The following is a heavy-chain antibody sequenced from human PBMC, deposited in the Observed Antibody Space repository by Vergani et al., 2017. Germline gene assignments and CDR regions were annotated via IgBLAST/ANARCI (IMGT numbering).Heavy chain of an antibody. CDR2: IGTAGDT. CDR1: GFTFSTYD. J-gene: IGHJ4*02. Sequence: LVESGGGVVQPGGSLRLSCAASGFTFSTYDMHWVRQATGKGLEWVSAIGTAGDTYYPGSVKGRFTISRENAKNSLYLQMNGLRAGDTAVYYCARRDSSSPALDYWGQGTLVTVSS. CDR3: ARRDSSSPALDY. V-gene: IGHV3-13*01. D-gene: IGHD6-6*01.